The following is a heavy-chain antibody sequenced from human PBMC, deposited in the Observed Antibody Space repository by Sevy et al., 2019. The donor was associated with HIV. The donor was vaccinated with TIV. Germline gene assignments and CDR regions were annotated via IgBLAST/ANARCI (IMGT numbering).Heavy chain of an antibody. D-gene: IGHD1-7*01. CDR2: FDPEDAEI. V-gene: IGHV1-24*01. J-gene: IGHJ4*02. CDR1: GSTLTDLA. CDR3: AAIVDYQLLFEH. Sequence: ASVKVSCKVSGSTLTDLAIQWVRQAPGKELEWMGGFDPEDAEIIYAQRFQGRVTMTEDTSRDTAYMQLSSLRSEDTAVYYCAAIVDYQLLFEHWGQGTLVTVSS.